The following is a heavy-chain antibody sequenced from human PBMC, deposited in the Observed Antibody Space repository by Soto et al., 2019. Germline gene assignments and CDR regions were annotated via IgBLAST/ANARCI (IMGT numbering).Heavy chain of an antibody. V-gene: IGHV4-30-4*01. CDR3: AREATTVVTPTEAFDY. CDR1: GGSISSGDYY. CDR2: IYYSRST. J-gene: IGHJ4*02. Sequence: QVQLQESGPGLVKPSQTLSLTCTVSGGSISSGDYYWSWIRQPPGKGLEWIGYIYYSRSTYYNPSLKSRVTISVETSKNHFSLKLSSVTAADTAVYYCAREATTVVTPTEAFDYWGQGTLVTVSS. D-gene: IGHD4-17*01.